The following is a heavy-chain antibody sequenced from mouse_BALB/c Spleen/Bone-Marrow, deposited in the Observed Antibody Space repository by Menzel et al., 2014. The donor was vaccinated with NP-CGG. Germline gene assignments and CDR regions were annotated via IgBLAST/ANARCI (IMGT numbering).Heavy chain of an antibody. CDR2: IRNKAKGYTS. Sequence: EVKVVESGGGLVQPGGSLRLSCATSGFTFTDYYMSWVRQPPGKALEWLGFIRNKAKGYTSENSASVKGRFTISRDNSQSILYLQMNTLRAEDSATYYCARDINYDIYWYSDVWGAGTTVTVSS. D-gene: IGHD2-4*01. CDR1: GFTFTDYY. J-gene: IGHJ1*01. CDR3: ARDINYDIYWYSDV. V-gene: IGHV7-3*02.